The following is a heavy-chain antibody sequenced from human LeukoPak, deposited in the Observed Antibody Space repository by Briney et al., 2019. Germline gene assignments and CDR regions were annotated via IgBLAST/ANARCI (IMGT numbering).Heavy chain of an antibody. CDR3: ARFKAGLLL. Sequence: ASVKVSCKASGYNFTDSFIHWVRQAPGQGLEWMGSINPENGATKYTDSLKARVTMTSDTSISTAYMELRSLESDDTAVYYCARFKAGLLLWGQGALITVSS. J-gene: IGHJ4*02. CDR2: INPENGAT. V-gene: IGHV1-2*02. CDR1: GYNFTDSF.